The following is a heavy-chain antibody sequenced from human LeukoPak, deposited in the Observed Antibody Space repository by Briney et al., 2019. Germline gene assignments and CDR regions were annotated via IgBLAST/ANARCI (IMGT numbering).Heavy chain of an antibody. V-gene: IGHV4-34*01. Sequence: SETLSLTCAVYGGSFSGYYWSWISQPPGKGLEWIGEINHSGSTNYNPSLKSRVTISVDTSKNQFSLKLSSVTAADTAVYCCAATPWTSRQSFFDYWGQGTLVTVSS. J-gene: IGHJ4*02. CDR1: GGSFSGYY. D-gene: IGHD2-2*01. CDR2: INHSGST. CDR3: AATPWTSRQSFFDY.